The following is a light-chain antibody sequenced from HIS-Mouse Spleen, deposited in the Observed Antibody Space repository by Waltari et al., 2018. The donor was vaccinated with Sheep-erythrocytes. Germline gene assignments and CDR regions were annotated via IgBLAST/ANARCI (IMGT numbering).Light chain of an antibody. CDR3: LQDYNYPYT. CDR1: QGISSY. CDR2: AAS. Sequence: IQLTQSPSFLSASVGDRVTITCRASQGISSYLAWYQQKPGTAPKLLIYAASSLQSGVPSRFSGSGSGTDFTLTISSLQPEDFATYYCLQDYNYPYTFGQGTKLEIK. V-gene: IGKV1-6*01. J-gene: IGKJ2*01.